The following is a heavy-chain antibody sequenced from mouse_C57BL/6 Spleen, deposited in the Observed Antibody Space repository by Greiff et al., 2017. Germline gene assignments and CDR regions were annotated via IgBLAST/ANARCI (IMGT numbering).Heavy chain of an antibody. D-gene: IGHD1-1*01. CDR3: ARDNYYGSSYGLDY. CDR1: GYTFTSYW. V-gene: IGHV1-64*01. Sequence: QVQLQQPGAELVKPGASVKLSCKASGYTFTSYWMHWVKQRPGQGLEWIGMIHPNSGSTNYNEKFKSKATLTVDKSSSTAYMQLSSLTSEDSAVYYCARDNYYGSSYGLDYWGQGTTLTVSS. CDR2: IHPNSGST. J-gene: IGHJ2*01.